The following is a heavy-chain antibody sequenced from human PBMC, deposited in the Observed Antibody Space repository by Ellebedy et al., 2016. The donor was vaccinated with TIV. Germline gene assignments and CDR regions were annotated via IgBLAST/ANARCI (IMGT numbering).Heavy chain of an antibody. CDR2: FDPEDGET. CDR3: ASPNEGVYDYGMDV. Sequence: ASVKVSXXVSGYTLTELSMHWVRQAPGKGLEWMGGFDPEDGETIYAQKFQGRVTMTEDTSTDTAYMELSSLRSEDTAVYYCASPNEGVYDYGMDVWGQGTTVTVSS. V-gene: IGHV1-24*01. J-gene: IGHJ6*02. D-gene: IGHD5/OR15-5a*01. CDR1: GYTLTELS.